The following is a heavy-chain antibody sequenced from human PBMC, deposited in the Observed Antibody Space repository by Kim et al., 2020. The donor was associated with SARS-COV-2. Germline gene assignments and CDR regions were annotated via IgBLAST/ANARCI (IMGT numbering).Heavy chain of an antibody. Sequence: SETLSLTCTVSGGTISSNSYYWGCIRQPPGQGLVWIGTIYYSGSTYSNPSLKSLATFSVDTTKTLFPLKLSSVTAAATAVYYCANQTVNFSSGYVYYYYG. CDR2: IYYSGST. V-gene: IGHV4-39*01. J-gene: IGHJ6*01. CDR1: GGTISSNSYY. CDR3: ANQTVNFSSGYVYYYYG. D-gene: IGHD5-12*01.